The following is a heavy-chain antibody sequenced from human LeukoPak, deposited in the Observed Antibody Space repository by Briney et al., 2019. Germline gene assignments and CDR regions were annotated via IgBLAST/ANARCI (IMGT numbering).Heavy chain of an antibody. Sequence: SETLSLTCTASGGSISSDNYYWDWIRQPPGKGLEWIGSIYYSGSTYYNPSLKSRVTISVDRAKNQFSLKVSSVTAADTAVYYCAREFGGANDYWGQGTLVTVSS. CDR3: AREFGGANDY. CDR1: GGSISSDNYY. J-gene: IGHJ4*02. D-gene: IGHD4/OR15-4a*01. CDR2: IYYSGST. V-gene: IGHV4-39*07.